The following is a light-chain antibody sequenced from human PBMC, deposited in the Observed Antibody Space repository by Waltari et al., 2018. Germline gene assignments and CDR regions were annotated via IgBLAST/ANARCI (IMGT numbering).Light chain of an antibody. CDR1: QSGGTW. V-gene: IGKV1-5*03. CDR2: MAS. Sequence: IQMTQSPSTLSASVGDRFPISCRASQSGGTWLAWYQQKPGKAPKLLIYMASSLDSGVPSRFSGSGSGTDFTLTISSLQPDDFATYSCQQYSSFSTFGQGTKV. CDR3: QQYSSFST. J-gene: IGKJ2*01.